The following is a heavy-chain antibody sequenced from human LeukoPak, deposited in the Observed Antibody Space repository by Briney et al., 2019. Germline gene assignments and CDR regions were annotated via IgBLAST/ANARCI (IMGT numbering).Heavy chain of an antibody. CDR1: GFTFDDYG. CDR2: INWNGGST. Sequence: PGGSLRLSCAASGFTFDDYGMSWVRQAPGKGLEWVSGINWNGGSTGYVDSVKGRFTISRDSAKNSLYLQMNSLRAEDTAVYYCATSSGSRGLYFDFWGQGTLVTVSS. V-gene: IGHV3-20*04. J-gene: IGHJ4*02. D-gene: IGHD3-22*01. CDR3: ATSSGSRGLYFDF.